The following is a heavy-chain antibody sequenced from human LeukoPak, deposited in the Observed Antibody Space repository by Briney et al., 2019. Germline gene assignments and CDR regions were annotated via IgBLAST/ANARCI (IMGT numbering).Heavy chain of an antibody. D-gene: IGHD6-19*01. CDR3: ARETVQSLDY. Sequence: GGSLRLSCAASGFTFSSYWMHWVRQAPGKGLVWVSRINGDGDTTRYADSVKGRFTISRDNAKNTLYLQMNSLTDEGTAVYYCARETVQSLDYWGQGTLLTVSS. CDR1: GFTFSSYW. J-gene: IGHJ4*02. V-gene: IGHV3-74*01. CDR2: INGDGDTT.